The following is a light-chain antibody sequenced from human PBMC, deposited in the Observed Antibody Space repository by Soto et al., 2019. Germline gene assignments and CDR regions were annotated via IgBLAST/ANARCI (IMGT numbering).Light chain of an antibody. CDR2: GHN. J-gene: IGLJ3*02. V-gene: IGLV1-40*01. Sequence: QSALTQPPSVSGAPGQRVTISCTGSYSNIGAGYEVHWYQQIPGTAPKLLISGHNNRPSRVPDRFFGSKSGTSASLTIIGLQAEDEADYYCQSSDSSLSGSGVFGGGTKLTVL. CDR1: YSNIGAGYE. CDR3: QSSDSSLSGSGV.